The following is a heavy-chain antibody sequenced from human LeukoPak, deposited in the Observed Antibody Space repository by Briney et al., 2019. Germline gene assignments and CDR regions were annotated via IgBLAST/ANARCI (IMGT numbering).Heavy chain of an antibody. CDR3: ARDRKQWLVDTFDY. Sequence: GGSLRLSCAASGFTLSTYSMNWVRQAPGKGLEWVSSISSSSSYIYYADSVKGRFTISRDNAKKSLYLQMNSLRAEDTAVYYCARDRKQWLVDTFDYWGQGTLVTVSS. J-gene: IGHJ4*02. D-gene: IGHD6-19*01. CDR1: GFTLSTYS. V-gene: IGHV3-21*01. CDR2: ISSSSSYI.